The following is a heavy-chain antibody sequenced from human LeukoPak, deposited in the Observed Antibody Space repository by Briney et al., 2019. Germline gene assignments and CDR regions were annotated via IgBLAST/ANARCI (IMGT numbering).Heavy chain of an antibody. CDR2: IIPIFGTA. J-gene: IGHJ4*02. D-gene: IGHD3-3*01. CDR3: AVFGPYDFWSGKPDY. CDR1: GGTFSSYA. V-gene: IGHV1-69*06. Sequence: SVKVSCKASGGTFSSYAISWVRQAPGRGLEWMGGIIPIFGTANYAQKFQGRVTITADKSTSTAYMELSSLRSEDTAVYYCAVFGPYDFWSGKPDYWGQGTQVTVSS.